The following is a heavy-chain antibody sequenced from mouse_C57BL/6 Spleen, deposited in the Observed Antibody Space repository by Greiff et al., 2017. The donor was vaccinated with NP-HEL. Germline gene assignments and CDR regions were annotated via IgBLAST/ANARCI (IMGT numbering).Heavy chain of an antibody. CDR2: INPNNGGT. V-gene: IGHV1-18*01. Sequence: VQLQQSGPELVKPGASVKIPCKASGYTFTDYNMDWVKQSHGKSLEWIGDINPNNGGTIYNQKFKGKATLTVDKSSSTAYMELRSLTSEDTAVYYCARRISGWFAYWGQGTLVTVSA. CDR3: ARRISGWFAY. CDR1: GYTFTDYN. J-gene: IGHJ3*01. D-gene: IGHD6-2*01.